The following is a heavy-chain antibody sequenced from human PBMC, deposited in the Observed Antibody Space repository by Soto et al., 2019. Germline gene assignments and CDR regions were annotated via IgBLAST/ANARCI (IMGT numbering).Heavy chain of an antibody. CDR2: VSWNSGTM. CDR3: AKRFCISSKCDTYSFMEV. V-gene: IGHV3-9*01. D-gene: IGHD3-3*01. Sequence: DVQLVDSGGGLVQPGRSLRLSCAASGISFDEYAMPCVRQVPGKGLEWVSGVSWNSGTMGYGDSVKGRFTISRDNDKNSLDLHINSLRSKDTAIYYCAKRFCISSKCDTYSFMEVWGQGTTVTVSS. CDR1: GISFDEYA. J-gene: IGHJ6*02.